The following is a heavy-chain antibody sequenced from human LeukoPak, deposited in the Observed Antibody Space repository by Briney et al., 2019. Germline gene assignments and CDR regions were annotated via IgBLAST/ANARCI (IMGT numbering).Heavy chain of an antibody. D-gene: IGHD3-22*01. CDR1: GYTFTGYG. CDR3: ARDGVWYYDSSGYYPRGYYFDY. J-gene: IGHJ4*02. V-gene: IGHV1-18*01. CDR2: ISAYNGNT. Sequence: ASVKVSCKASGYTFTGYGISWVRQPPGQGLEWMGWISAYNGNTNYAQKLQGRVTMTTDTSTSTAYMELRSLRSDDTAVYYCARDGVWYYDSSGYYPRGYYFDYWGQGTLVTVSS.